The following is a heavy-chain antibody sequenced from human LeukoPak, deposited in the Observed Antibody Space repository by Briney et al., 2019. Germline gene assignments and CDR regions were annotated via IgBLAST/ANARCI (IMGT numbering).Heavy chain of an antibody. Sequence: GGSLRLSCTASGFTFSSYTMSWVRQAPGKGVRWFSTITTGGPNTYYADSVKGRFTVSRDDSKNTLSLQMSSLRAEDTAVYYCAKAAHYGGNSAFDIWGQGTMVTVSS. CDR2: ITTGGPNT. J-gene: IGHJ3*02. CDR1: GFTFSSYT. D-gene: IGHD4-23*01. CDR3: AKAAHYGGNSAFDI. V-gene: IGHV3-23*01.